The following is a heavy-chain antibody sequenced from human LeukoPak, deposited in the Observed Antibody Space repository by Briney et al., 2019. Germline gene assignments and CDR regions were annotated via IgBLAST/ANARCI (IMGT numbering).Heavy chain of an antibody. V-gene: IGHV3-48*03. CDR3: AKDKVRYYTSRWSGLVDT. J-gene: IGHJ5*02. CDR2: ISSSGSTI. Sequence: GGSLRLYCAGYGFTFSSYEMNWVRQAQGKGLEWVSYISSSGSTIYYADSVKGRFTIYRDNAKNSLYLKMTRLRVDDTSIYFCAKDKVRYYTSRWSGLVDTWGQGTLVTVSS. CDR1: GFTFSSYE. D-gene: IGHD6-13*01.